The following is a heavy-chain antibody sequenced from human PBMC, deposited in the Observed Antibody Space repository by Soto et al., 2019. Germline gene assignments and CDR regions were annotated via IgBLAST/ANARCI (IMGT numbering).Heavy chain of an antibody. CDR3: ARGRGSYQSPFDY. J-gene: IGHJ4*02. CDR2: IWYDGSNK. CDR1: GFTFSSYG. V-gene: IGHV3-33*01. D-gene: IGHD1-26*01. Sequence: GGSLRLSCAASGFTFSSYGMHWVRQAPGKGLEWVAVIWYDGSNKYYADSVKGRFTISRDNSKNTLYLQMNSLRAEDTAVYYCARGRGSYQSPFDYWGQGTLVTVSS.